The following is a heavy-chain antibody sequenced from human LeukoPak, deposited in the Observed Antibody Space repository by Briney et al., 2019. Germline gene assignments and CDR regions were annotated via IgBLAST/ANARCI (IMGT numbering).Heavy chain of an antibody. V-gene: IGHV4-59*01. CDR2: IYYSGST. CDR1: GGSISSYY. D-gene: IGHD5-18*01. J-gene: IGHJ4*02. CDR3: ARVFPQRKDTAMVFDY. Sequence: PSETLSLTCTVSGGSISSYYWSWIRQPPGKGLEWIGYIYYSGSTNYNPSLKSRVTISVDTSKNQFSLKLSSVTAADTAVYYCARVFPQRKDTAMVFDYWGQGTLVTVSS.